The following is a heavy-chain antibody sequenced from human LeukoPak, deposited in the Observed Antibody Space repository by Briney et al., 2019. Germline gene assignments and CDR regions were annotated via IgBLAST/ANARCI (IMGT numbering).Heavy chain of an antibody. CDR1: GVTLSNYA. V-gene: IGHV3-23*01. J-gene: IGHJ6*02. CDR2: ISSSGSGGNT. D-gene: IGHD2-2*02. Sequence: GGSLRLSCVASGVTLSNYAMSWARQAPGKGLEWVSGISSSGSGGNTYYADSVKGRFTISRDNAKNSLYLQMNSLRGEDTALYYCARDPGSLPAAIGYCYHGMDVWGQGTTVTVSS. CDR3: ARDPGSLPAAIGYCYHGMDV.